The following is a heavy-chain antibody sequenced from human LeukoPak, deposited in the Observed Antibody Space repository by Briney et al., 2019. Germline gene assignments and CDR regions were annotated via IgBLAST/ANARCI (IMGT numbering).Heavy chain of an antibody. Sequence: GGSLRLSCVASGFTFSRFTMNWVRQAPGKGLEWVSSISSNGYYIYYADSLRGRFTISRDNAKNSLYLQLDSLRAEDTAVYYCVREAGYYRSINRDAFDLWGQGTMLTVSS. CDR2: ISSNGYYI. V-gene: IGHV3-21*01. J-gene: IGHJ3*01. D-gene: IGHD1-26*01. CDR1: GFTFSRFT. CDR3: VREAGYYRSINRDAFDL.